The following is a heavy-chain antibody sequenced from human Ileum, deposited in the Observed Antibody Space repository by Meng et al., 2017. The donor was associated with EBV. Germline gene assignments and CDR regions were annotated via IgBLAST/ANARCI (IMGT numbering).Heavy chain of an antibody. CDR2: IYHTGST. Sequence: LHCLELDPSRWKPSGTLSLSCRVSGGSITNYSYYWGWIRQPPGKGLEWIATIYHTGSTYYNPSLKSRVTISVDTSKNEFSLKVTSVTAADTALYYCARRDTAWFDPWGRGTLVTVSS. V-gene: IGHV4-39*01. D-gene: IGHD2-21*02. CDR3: ARRDTAWFDP. J-gene: IGHJ5*02. CDR1: GGSITNYSYY.